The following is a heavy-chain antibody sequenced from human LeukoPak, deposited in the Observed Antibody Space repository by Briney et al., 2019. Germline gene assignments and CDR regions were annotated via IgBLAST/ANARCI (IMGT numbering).Heavy chain of an antibody. CDR2: IYYSGST. CDR1: GGSISSSSYY. CDR3: ARHPRKGRYCSGGSCYPYFDY. V-gene: IGHV4-39*01. J-gene: IGHJ4*02. D-gene: IGHD2-15*01. Sequence: SETLSLTCTVSGGSISSSSYYWGWIRQPPGKGLEWIGSIYYSGSTYYNPSLKSRVTISVDTSKNQFSLKLSSVTAADTAVYYCARHPRKGRYCSGGSCYPYFDYWGQGTLVTVSS.